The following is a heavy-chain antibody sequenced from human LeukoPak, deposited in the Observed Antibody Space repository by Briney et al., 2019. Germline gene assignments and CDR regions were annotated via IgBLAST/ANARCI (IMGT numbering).Heavy chain of an antibody. Sequence: PGGSLRLSCAASGFTFSDYYMSWIRQAPGKVLEWISYTSSSGITIYYADSVKGRFTMSRDNAKNSLYLQMNSLRAEDTAVYYCAKGSGVRERYGMDVWGQGTTVTVSS. V-gene: IGHV3-11*01. CDR1: GFTFSDYY. D-gene: IGHD3-10*01. CDR3: AKGSGVRERYGMDV. CDR2: TSSSGITI. J-gene: IGHJ6*02.